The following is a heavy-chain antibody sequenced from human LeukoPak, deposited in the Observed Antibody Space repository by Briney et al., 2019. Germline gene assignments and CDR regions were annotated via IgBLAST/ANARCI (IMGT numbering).Heavy chain of an antibody. D-gene: IGHD4-17*01. CDR3: ARSTVTTPYFDY. V-gene: IGHV4-39*07. Sequence: PSETLSLTCTVSGGSIGSGTYYWGWIRQSPGKGLEWIGRIYTSGSTNYNPSLKSRVTMSVDTSKNQFSLKLSSVTAADTAVYYCARSTVTTPYFDYWGQGTLVTVSS. CDR2: IYTSGST. J-gene: IGHJ4*02. CDR1: GGSIGSGTYY.